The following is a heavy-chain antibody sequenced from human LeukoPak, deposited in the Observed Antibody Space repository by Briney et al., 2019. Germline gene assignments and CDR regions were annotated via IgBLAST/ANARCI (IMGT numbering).Heavy chain of an antibody. CDR2: IFHSGST. D-gene: IGHD3-22*01. V-gene: IGHV4-59*08. J-gene: IGHJ4*02. CDR1: GGSISSYY. Sequence: SETLSLTCTVSGGSISSYYWSWIRQPPGKGLEWIGYIFHSGSTNYNPSLKSRVTISVDTSKNQFSLKLSSVTAADTAVYYCARLSYYDSSGYSHFDYWGQGTLVTVSS. CDR3: ARLSYYDSSGYSHFDY.